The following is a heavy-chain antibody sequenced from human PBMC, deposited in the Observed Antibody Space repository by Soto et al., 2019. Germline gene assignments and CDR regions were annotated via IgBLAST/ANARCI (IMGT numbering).Heavy chain of an antibody. CDR3: AKKVNSGPGSQYFDY. V-gene: IGHV3-23*01. D-gene: IGHD3-10*01. CDR1: GFTFSSYS. CDR2: FRSSGDGGTT. J-gene: IGHJ4*02. Sequence: VGSLRLSCAASGFTFSSYSMSWVRQAPGKGLEWVSGFRSSGDGGTTYYADSVKGRFTISRDNSKNTLFLQMNSLRAEDTAIYYCAKKVNSGPGSQYFDYWGQGTLVTVPS.